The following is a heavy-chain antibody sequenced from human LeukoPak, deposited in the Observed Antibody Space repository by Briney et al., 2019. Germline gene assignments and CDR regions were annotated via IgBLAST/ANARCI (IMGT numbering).Heavy chain of an antibody. CDR2: ISKSGTST. J-gene: IGHJ4*02. D-gene: IGHD3-10*01. CDR1: EFTFSDYY. CDR3: ARVRSSGSPLDY. Sequence: GGSLRLSCAASEFTFSDYYMSWIRQAPGKGLEWVSYISKSGTSTKYADSVKGRFSISRDNAKQSLYLQLTSLTAEDTAVYYCARVRSSGSPLDYWGQGTLVTVSS. V-gene: IGHV3-11*05.